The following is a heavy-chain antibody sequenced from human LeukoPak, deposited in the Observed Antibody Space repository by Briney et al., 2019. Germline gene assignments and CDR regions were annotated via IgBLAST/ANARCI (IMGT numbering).Heavy chain of an antibody. D-gene: IGHD4-11*01. CDR3: ARGTYDYSNLNGFDP. J-gene: IGHJ5*02. CDR2: IYTSGST. CDR1: GGSISSGSYY. V-gene: IGHV4-61*02. Sequence: PSETLSLTCTVSGGSISSGSYYWSWIRQPAGKGLEWIGRIYTSGSTNYNPSLKSRVTISVDTSKNQFSLKLSSVTAADTAVYYCARGTYDYSNLNGFDPWGQGTLVTVSS.